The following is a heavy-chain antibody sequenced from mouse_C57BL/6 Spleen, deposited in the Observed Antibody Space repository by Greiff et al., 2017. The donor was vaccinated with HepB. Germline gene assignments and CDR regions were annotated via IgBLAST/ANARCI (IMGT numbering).Heavy chain of an antibody. CDR1: GFSLTSYG. CDR2: IWSGGST. CDR3: ARGGNVDWFAY. V-gene: IGHV2-2*01. J-gene: IGHJ3*01. Sequence: QVQLKQSGPGLVQPSQSLSITCTVSGFSLTSYGVHWVRQSPGKGLEWLGVIWSGGSTDYNAAFISRLSISKDNSKSQVFFKMNSLQADDTAIYYCARGGNVDWFAYWGQGTLVTVSA.